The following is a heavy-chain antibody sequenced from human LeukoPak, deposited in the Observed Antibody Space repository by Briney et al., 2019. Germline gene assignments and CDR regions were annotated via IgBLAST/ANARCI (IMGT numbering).Heavy chain of an antibody. Sequence: SETLSLTCAVYGGSFSGYYWSWIRQPPGKGLEWIGEINHSGSTNYNPSLKSRVTISVDTSENQFSLKLSSVTAADTAVYYCARAVLAELEVWGQGTLVTVSS. CDR2: INHSGST. J-gene: IGHJ4*02. V-gene: IGHV4-34*01. CDR1: GGSFSGYY. CDR3: ARAVLAELEV. D-gene: IGHD1-1*01.